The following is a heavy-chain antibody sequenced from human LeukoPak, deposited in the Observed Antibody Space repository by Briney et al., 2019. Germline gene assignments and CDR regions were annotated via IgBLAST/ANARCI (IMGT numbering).Heavy chain of an antibody. D-gene: IGHD2-15*01. CDR1: GDSINSDY. CDR3: ARRMKLAAKGDAFDI. V-gene: IGHV4-59*08. CDR2: TYYSGST. J-gene: IGHJ3*02. Sequence: SETLSLTCTVSGDSINSDYWNWIRQPPGKGLEWIGFTYYSGSTNYNPSLKSRVTISIDASRSHFSLKVNSVTAADTAVYYCARRMKLAAKGDAFDIWGQGTMVTVSS.